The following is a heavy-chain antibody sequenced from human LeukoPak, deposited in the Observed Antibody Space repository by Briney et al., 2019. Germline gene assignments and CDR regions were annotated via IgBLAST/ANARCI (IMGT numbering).Heavy chain of an antibody. CDR2: INPSGGST. Sequence: ASVKVSCKASGYTFTSYYMHWVRQAPGQGLEWMGIINPSGGSTSYAQKFQGRVTMTRDTSTSTVYMELSSLRSEDTAVYYCARDRPPLNPNRGPFDYGGQGTLVTVPS. J-gene: IGHJ4*02. CDR1: GYTFTSYY. V-gene: IGHV1-46*01. CDR3: ARDRPPLNPNRGPFDY. D-gene: IGHD1-14*01.